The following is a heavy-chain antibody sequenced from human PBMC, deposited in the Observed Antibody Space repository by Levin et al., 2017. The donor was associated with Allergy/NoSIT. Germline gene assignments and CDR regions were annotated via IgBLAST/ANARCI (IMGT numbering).Heavy chain of an antibody. CDR3: AKDKNSYGRWYYFDY. Sequence: GGSLRLSCAASGFTFDDYAMHWVRQAPGKGLEWVSLISWDGGSTYYADSVKGRFTISRDNSKNSLYLQMNSLRAEDTALYYCAKDKNSYGRWYYFDYWGQGTLVTVSS. D-gene: IGHD5-18*01. V-gene: IGHV3-43D*03. CDR1: GFTFDDYA. J-gene: IGHJ4*02. CDR2: ISWDGGST.